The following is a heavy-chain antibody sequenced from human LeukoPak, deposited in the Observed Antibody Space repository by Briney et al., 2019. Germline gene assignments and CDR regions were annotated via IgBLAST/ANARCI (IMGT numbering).Heavy chain of an antibody. J-gene: IGHJ4*02. CDR3: AKAEWELLSAVDY. CDR2: ISGSGGST. D-gene: IGHD1-26*01. Sequence: TGRSLRLSCAASGFTFSSYAMSWVRQAPGKGLEWVSAISGSGGSTYYAGSVKGRFTISRDNSKNTLYLQMNSLRAEDTAVYYCAKAEWELLSAVDYWGQGTLVAVSS. V-gene: IGHV3-23*01. CDR1: GFTFSSYA.